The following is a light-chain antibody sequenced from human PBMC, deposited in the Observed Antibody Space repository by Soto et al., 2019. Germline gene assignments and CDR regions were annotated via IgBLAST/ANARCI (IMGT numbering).Light chain of an antibody. J-gene: IGKJ5*01. CDR1: QSVSTSF. CDR3: QQYGNSIPIT. Sequence: PGGIAPLSCRTSQSVSTSFLAWYQQKPGQAPSLLIYGAFSRATGIPDRFSGSGSGTDFTLTISRLEPEDFAVYYCQQYGNSIPITFGQGTRLEIK. CDR2: GAF. V-gene: IGKV3-20*01.